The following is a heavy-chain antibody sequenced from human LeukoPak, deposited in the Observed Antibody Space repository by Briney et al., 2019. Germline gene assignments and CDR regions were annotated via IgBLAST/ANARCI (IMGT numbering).Heavy chain of an antibody. CDR1: SYTFSDYY. CDR3: ARDRTTMIRGVTLPLNYFDS. V-gene: IGHV1-2*04. D-gene: IGHD3-10*01. J-gene: IGHJ4*02. CDR2: INPSSGGT. Sequence: GASVKVSCKASSYTFSDYYIHWVRQAPGQGLEWMGWINPSSGGTNYAQKFQGWVTMTRDTSITTVYMELTSLKSDDTAVYYCARDRTTMIRGVTLPLNYFDSWGQGTLVTVSS.